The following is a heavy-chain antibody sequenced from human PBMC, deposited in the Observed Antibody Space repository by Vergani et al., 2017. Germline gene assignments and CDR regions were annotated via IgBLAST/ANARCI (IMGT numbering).Heavy chain of an antibody. CDR2: MNPISGNT. J-gene: IGHJ5*01. Sequence: VQLVQSGTEVKKPGASVKVSCKASGYTFTNYDINWVRRATGQGLEWMGWMNPISGNTGFAQKFRGRVTITRDTSISTAYMELSSLRSEDTAIYYCARGLSGYCSGDKCYIHPWFDSWGPGTLVTVSS. CDR1: GYTFTNYD. D-gene: IGHD2-15*01. V-gene: IGHV1-8*03. CDR3: ARGLSGYCSGDKCYIHPWFDS.